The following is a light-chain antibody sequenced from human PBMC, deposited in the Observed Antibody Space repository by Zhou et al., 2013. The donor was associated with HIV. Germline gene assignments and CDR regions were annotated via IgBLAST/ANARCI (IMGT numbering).Light chain of an antibody. CDR3: QQYGNSPLT. Sequence: EVVLTQSPGTLSLSPGERATLSCRASQSVTNNFLAWYQQKPGQAPRLLIHGASSRATGIPDRFSGSGSGTDFTLTIRRLEPEDFTVYYCQQYGNSPLTFGQGTRLEIK. CDR2: GAS. V-gene: IGKV3-20*01. J-gene: IGKJ5*01. CDR1: QSVTNNF.